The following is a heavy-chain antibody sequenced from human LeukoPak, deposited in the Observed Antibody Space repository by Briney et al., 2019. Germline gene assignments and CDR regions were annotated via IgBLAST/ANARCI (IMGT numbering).Heavy chain of an antibody. D-gene: IGHD3-22*01. CDR3: AREHYDSSGYYFGY. V-gene: IGHV4-4*07. J-gene: IGHJ4*02. Sequence: SETLSLTCTVSGGSISSYYWSWIRQPAGKGLEWIGRIYTSGSTNYNPSLKSRVTMSVDTSKNQFSLKLNSVTAADTAVYYCAREHYDSSGYYFGYWGQGTLVTVSS. CDR2: IYTSGST. CDR1: GGSISSYY.